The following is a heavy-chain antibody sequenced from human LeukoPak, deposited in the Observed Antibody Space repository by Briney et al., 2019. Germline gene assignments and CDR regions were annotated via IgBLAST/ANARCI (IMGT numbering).Heavy chain of an antibody. CDR3: ARRRADRSYYFDY. J-gene: IGHJ4*02. Sequence: SETLSLTCTVSGGTISGYYWSWVRQPPGKGLEWIGYIYYSGSTEYNASLKRGGTISVETTKNQLSQRLTSVTPADPAVYYCARRRADRSYYFDYWGQGTLIPVSS. CDR1: GGTISGYY. V-gene: IGHV4-59*03. CDR2: IYYSGST. D-gene: IGHD3-22*01.